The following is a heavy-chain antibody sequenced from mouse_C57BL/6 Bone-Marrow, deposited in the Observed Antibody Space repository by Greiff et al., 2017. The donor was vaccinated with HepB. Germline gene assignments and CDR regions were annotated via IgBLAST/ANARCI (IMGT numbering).Heavy chain of an antibody. D-gene: IGHD3-2*02. CDR3: TRSSSGYLPY. CDR2: IYPGNSDT. Sequence: EVQLQQSGTVLARPGASVKMSCKTSGYTFTSYWMHWVKQRPGQGLEWIGAIYPGNSDTSYNQKFKGKAKLTAVTSASPAYMVLSSLTNEDSAVYYCTRSSSGYLPYWGQGTLVTVSA. V-gene: IGHV1-5*01. CDR1: GYTFTSYW. J-gene: IGHJ3*01.